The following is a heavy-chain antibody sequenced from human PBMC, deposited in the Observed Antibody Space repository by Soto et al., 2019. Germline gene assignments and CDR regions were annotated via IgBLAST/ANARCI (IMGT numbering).Heavy chain of an antibody. V-gene: IGHV3-53*04. CDR3: AKERGYGGYYYAMDV. Sequence: EVQLVESGGGLVQPGGSLRLSCAASGLTVRSNYMSWVRQAPGKGLEWVSVIYDGGSTYYADSAKGRFTISRDNSENTLYLQMNSLRPEDTAVYYCAKERGYGGYYYAMDVWGQGTTVTVSS. CDR2: IYDGGST. J-gene: IGHJ6*02. CDR1: GLTVRSNY. D-gene: IGHD5-12*01.